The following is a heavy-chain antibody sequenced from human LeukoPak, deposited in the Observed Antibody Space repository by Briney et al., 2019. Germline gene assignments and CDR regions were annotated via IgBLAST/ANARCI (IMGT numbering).Heavy chain of an antibody. V-gene: IGHV4-61*01. CDR1: GGSVSSGSYY. CDR2: IYYSGST. CDR3: AREDYGDHQIDY. D-gene: IGHD4-17*01. Sequence: SETLSLTCTVSGGSVSSGSYYWSWIRQPPGKGLEWIGYIYYSGSTNYNPSLKSRVTISADTSKNQFSLKLSSVTAADTAVYYCAREDYGDHQIDYWGQGTLVTVSS. J-gene: IGHJ4*02.